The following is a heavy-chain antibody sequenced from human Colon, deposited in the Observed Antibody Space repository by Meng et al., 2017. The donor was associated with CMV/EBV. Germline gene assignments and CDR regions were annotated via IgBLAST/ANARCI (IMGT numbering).Heavy chain of an antibody. Sequence: GESLKISCAASGFTFADYAMTWVRQAPGKGLEWVSSISSSSSYIYYADSVKGRFTISRDNAKNSLYLQMNSLRAEDTAVYYCARDAYSSGYAMDVWGQGTTVTVSS. J-gene: IGHJ6*02. CDR1: GFTFADYA. V-gene: IGHV3-21*01. CDR2: ISSSSSYI. CDR3: ARDAYSSGYAMDV. D-gene: IGHD3-22*01.